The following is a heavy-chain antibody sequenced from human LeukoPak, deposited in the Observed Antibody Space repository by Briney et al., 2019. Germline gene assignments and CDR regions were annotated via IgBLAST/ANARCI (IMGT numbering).Heavy chain of an antibody. D-gene: IGHD4-17*01. CDR1: GYTFTGYY. J-gene: IGHJ6*02. Sequence: ASVKVSCKASGYTFTGYYMHWVRQAPGQGLEWMGWINPNSGATNSAQKFQGRVTMTRDTSIGTAYMELSRLRSDDTAVYYCARERYGALYYYGMDVWGQGTTVTVSS. CDR3: ARERYGALYYYGMDV. CDR2: INPNSGAT. V-gene: IGHV1-2*02.